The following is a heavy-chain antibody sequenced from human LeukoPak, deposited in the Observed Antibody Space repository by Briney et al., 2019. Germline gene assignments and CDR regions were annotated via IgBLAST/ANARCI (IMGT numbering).Heavy chain of an antibody. Sequence: GGSLRLSFAASGFTFSSYEMNWVRQAPGKGLEWVSSISSSSSYIYYADSVKGRFTISRDNAKNSLYLQMNSLRAEDTAVYYCARDGNSGSSFDYWGQGTLVTVSS. CDR3: ARDGNSGSSFDY. V-gene: IGHV3-21*01. CDR1: GFTFSSYE. CDR2: ISSSSSYI. J-gene: IGHJ4*02. D-gene: IGHD1-26*01.